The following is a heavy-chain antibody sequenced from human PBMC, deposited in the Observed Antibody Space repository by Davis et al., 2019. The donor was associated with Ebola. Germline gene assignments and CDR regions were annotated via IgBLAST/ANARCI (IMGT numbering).Heavy chain of an antibody. Sequence: SETLSLTCSVSGGSMDSYYWSWIRQPPGKGLEWIGHIYYSGSTYYNPPLKSRVTISVDTSKNQFSLKLSSVTAADTAVYYCARVYTVYPRVYHYGKDVWGQGSTVTVSS. CDR2: IYYSGST. CDR1: GGSMDSYY. CDR3: ARVYTVYPRVYHYGKDV. D-gene: IGHD2-8*01. V-gene: IGHV4-59*01. J-gene: IGHJ6*02.